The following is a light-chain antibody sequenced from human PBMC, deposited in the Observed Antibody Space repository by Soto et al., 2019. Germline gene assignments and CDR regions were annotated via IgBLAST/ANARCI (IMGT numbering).Light chain of an antibody. Sequence: DIQVTPSPSSLSASVGDRVTITCRASQSISSYLNWYRQKPGRAPNLLIYAASKLQSGVPSRFSGSGSGTDFTLTISSLQPGDFAIYYCHQSYSAPWKFGQGTKVEIK. V-gene: IGKV1-39*01. CDR1: QSISSY. CDR2: AAS. J-gene: IGKJ1*01. CDR3: HQSYSAPWK.